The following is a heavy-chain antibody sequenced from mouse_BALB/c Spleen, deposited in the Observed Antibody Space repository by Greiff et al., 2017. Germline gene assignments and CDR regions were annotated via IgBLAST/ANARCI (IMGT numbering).Heavy chain of an antibody. D-gene: IGHD1-1*01. CDR3: ARGGITTAY. Sequence: VQLQQSGPELVKPGASVKISCKASGYAFSSSWMHWVKQRPGQGLEWIGRIYPGDGDTNYNGKFKGKATLTADKSSSTAYMQLSSLTSVDSAVYFCARGGITTAYWGQGTLVTVSA. CDR2: IYPGDGDT. J-gene: IGHJ3*01. V-gene: IGHV1-82*01. CDR1: GYAFSSSW.